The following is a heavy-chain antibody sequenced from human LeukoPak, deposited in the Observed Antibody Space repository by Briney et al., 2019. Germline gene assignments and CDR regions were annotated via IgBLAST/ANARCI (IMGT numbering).Heavy chain of an antibody. CDR2: IKQDGSEK. CDR3: AREISSWYRTEGRFDP. D-gene: IGHD6-13*01. Sequence: GGSLKLSCEASGFTFSSYWMSWVRQAPGKGLEWVANIKQDGSEKYHVDSVKGRFTISRDNARNSLYLQMNSLRAEDTAVYYCAREISSWYRTEGRFDPWGQGTLVTVSS. V-gene: IGHV3-7*01. J-gene: IGHJ5*02. CDR1: GFTFSSYW.